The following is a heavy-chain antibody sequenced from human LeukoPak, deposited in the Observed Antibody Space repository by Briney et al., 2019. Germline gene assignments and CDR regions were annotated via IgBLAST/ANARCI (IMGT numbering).Heavy chain of an antibody. J-gene: IGHJ4*02. CDR1: GFTFSTYA. CDR3: AKDADSWSQGYFDY. V-gene: IGHV3-23*01. Sequence: GGSLRLSCAASGFTFSTYAMSWVRQAPGRGLEWVSAITDSGGTTYYADSVRGRFTTSRDNSKNTLYLQMYSLRAEDTAVYYCAKDADSWSQGYFDYWGQGTLVTVSS. CDR2: ITDSGGTT. D-gene: IGHD1-26*01.